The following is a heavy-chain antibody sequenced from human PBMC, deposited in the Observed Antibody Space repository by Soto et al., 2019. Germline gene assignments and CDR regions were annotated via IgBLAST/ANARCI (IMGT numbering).Heavy chain of an antibody. CDR1: GGSVSSENYY. D-gene: IGHD3-16*01. J-gene: IGHJ6*02. Sequence: QVQLQESGPGLVKPSETLSLTCTVSGGSVSSENYYWSWVRQPPGKGLEWIGYIYYLGGTKYNPSLRSRVTMSLDTSKNQFSLKLNSVTVVDTAVYYSSNPVGDSNNVWGQGTSVTVSS. V-gene: IGHV4-61*01. CDR2: IYYLGGT. CDR3: SNPVGDSNNV.